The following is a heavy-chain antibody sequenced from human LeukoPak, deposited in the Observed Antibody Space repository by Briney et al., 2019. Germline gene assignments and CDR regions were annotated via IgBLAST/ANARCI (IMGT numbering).Heavy chain of an antibody. D-gene: IGHD3-9*01. V-gene: IGHV4-38-2*02. CDR1: DYSSSSGYY. J-gene: IGHJ5*02. CDR2: IYHTGST. CDR3: ARENYDILTGYYNLNWFDP. Sequence: PSETLSLTCTVSDYSSSSGYYWGWIRQPPGKGLEWIGSIYHTGSTYYNPSLRSRVTISVDTSKNQFSLKLSSVTAADTAVYYCARENYDILTGYYNLNWFDPWGQGTLVTVSS.